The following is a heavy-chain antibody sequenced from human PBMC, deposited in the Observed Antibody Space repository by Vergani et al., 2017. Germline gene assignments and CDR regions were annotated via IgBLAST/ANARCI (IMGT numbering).Heavy chain of an antibody. CDR3: AKGEQQRPYGMDV. V-gene: IGHV3-30*18. D-gene: IGHD6-13*01. CDR1: GFTFSSYG. J-gene: IGHJ6*02. Sequence: QVQLVESGGGVVQPGRSLRLSCAASGFTFSSYGMHWVRQAPGKGLEWVAVISYDGSNKYYADSVKGRFTISRDNSKNTLYLQMNSLRAEDTAVYYCAKGEQQRPYGMDVWGQGTTVTVSS. CDR2: ISYDGSNK.